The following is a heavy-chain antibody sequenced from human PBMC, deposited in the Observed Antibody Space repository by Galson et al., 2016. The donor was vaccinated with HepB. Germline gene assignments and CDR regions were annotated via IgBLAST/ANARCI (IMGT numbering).Heavy chain of an antibody. CDR2: IIPMSGTA. CDR3: ARGTWLDP. J-gene: IGHJ5*02. Sequence: SVKVSCKASGGTFSSYAISWVRQAPGQGLEWMGGIIPMSGTADYAQKFQGRVTITADESTSTAYMELSRLRSEDPAVYYCARGTWLDPWGQGTLVTVSS. V-gene: IGHV1-69*13. CDR1: GGTFSSYA.